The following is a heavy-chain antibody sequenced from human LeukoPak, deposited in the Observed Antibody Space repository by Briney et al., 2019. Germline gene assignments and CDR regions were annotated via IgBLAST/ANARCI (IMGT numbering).Heavy chain of an antibody. CDR1: GYTFSGYY. Sequence: ASVKVSCKTSGYTFSGYYMHWVRQAPGQGLEWMGWINPNSGDTNSAQKFQGRVTMTRDTSISTAYMEVTRLTYDDTAVYYCARGGYADYSWFDPWGQGTLLTVSS. J-gene: IGHJ5*02. CDR3: ARGGYADYSWFDP. D-gene: IGHD5-12*01. CDR2: INPNSGDT. V-gene: IGHV1-2*02.